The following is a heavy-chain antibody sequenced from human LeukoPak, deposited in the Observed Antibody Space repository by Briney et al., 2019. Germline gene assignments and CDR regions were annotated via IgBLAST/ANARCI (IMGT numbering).Heavy chain of an antibody. Sequence: GGSLRLSCAASGFTFSSYGMHWVRQAPGKGLEWVALICYDRSNEFYADSVKGRFTISRDNSKNMLYLQMNSLRAEDSAVYYCAKVPGPYYDSSGYHMHYWGQGTLVTVSS. J-gene: IGHJ4*02. D-gene: IGHD3-22*01. CDR3: AKVPGPYYDSSGYHMHY. CDR1: GFTFSSYG. V-gene: IGHV3-33*06. CDR2: ICYDRSNE.